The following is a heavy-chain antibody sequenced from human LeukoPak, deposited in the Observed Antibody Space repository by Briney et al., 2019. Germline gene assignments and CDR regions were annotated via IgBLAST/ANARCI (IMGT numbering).Heavy chain of an antibody. V-gene: IGHV4-39*01. Sequence: SETLSLTCTVSGGSISSSNHYWGWIRQPPGKGLEWIGSIHYSGSTYYNPSLKSRVTISVDTSKNQFSLKLSSVTAADTAVYYCARVVWSGYSDAFDIWGQGTMVTVSS. CDR2: IHYSGST. CDR1: GGSISSSNHY. D-gene: IGHD3-3*01. CDR3: ARVVWSGYSDAFDI. J-gene: IGHJ3*02.